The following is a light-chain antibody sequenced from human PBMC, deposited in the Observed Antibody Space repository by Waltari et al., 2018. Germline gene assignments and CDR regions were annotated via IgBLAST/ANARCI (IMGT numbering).Light chain of an antibody. Sequence: QSALTQPASVSGSPGQSITISCSGTSSDACGYTYVSWSQHPGKAPKLMVYDGSNRPPGVSNRFSGSKSGNTASLTISGLQAEDEADSYCSSCRGGSTPYVFGTGTTVTVL. CDR3: SSCRGGSTPYV. CDR2: DGS. V-gene: IGLV2-14*01. J-gene: IGLJ1*01. CDR1: SSDACGYTY.